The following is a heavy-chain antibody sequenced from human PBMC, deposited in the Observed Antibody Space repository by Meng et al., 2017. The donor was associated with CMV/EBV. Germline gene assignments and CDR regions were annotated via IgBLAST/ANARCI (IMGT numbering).Heavy chain of an antibody. Sequence: GGFLRLSCAASGFTASSNYMSWVRQAPGKGLEWVSVIYSGGSTYYADSVKGRFTISRDNSKNTLYLQMNSLRAEDTAVYYCATTASSGYYYYFNYWGQGTLVTVSS. J-gene: IGHJ4*02. CDR2: IYSGGST. V-gene: IGHV3-53*01. CDR3: ATTASSGYYYYFNY. CDR1: GFTASSNY. D-gene: IGHD3-22*01.